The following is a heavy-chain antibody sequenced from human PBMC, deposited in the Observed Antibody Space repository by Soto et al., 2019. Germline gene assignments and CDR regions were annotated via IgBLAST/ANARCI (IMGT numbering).Heavy chain of an antibody. CDR3: ARAKNYYDSSGEFDP. D-gene: IGHD3-22*01. Sequence: QLQLQESGSGLVKPSQTLSLTCAVSGGSISSGGYSWSWIRQPPGKGLEWIGYIYHSGSTYYNPSLKSRVTISVDRSKNQFSLKLSSVTAADTAVYYCARAKNYYDSSGEFDPWGQGTLVTVSS. CDR2: IYHSGST. V-gene: IGHV4-30-2*01. J-gene: IGHJ5*02. CDR1: GGSISSGGYS.